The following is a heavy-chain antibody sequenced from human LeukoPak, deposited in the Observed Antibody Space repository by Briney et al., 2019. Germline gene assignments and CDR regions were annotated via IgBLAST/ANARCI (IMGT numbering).Heavy chain of an antibody. CDR2: LFSGGDT. V-gene: IGHV3-66*04. CDR3: ARQGYDSGFDY. Sequence: QAGGSLRLSCAASGFSFSRYYMSWVRQAPGKGLEWVSVLFSGGDTYYADSVKDRFSIPRDSSRETLFLQMNSLRADDTAVYYCARQGYDSGFDYWGHGTMVTVSS. CDR1: GFSFSRYY. D-gene: IGHD5-12*01. J-gene: IGHJ4*01.